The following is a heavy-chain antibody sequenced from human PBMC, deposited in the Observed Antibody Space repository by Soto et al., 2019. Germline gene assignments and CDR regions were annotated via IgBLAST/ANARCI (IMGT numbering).Heavy chain of an antibody. CDR3: AKDRDFAVAAPGY. CDR2: ISYDGSNK. J-gene: IGHJ4*02. D-gene: IGHD6-19*01. CDR1: TFSSYG. Sequence: TFSSYGMHWVRQAPGKGLEWVAVISYDGSNKYYADSVKGRFTISRDNSKNTLYLQMNSLRAEDTAVYYCAKDRDFAVAAPGYWGQGTLVTVSS. V-gene: IGHV3-30*18.